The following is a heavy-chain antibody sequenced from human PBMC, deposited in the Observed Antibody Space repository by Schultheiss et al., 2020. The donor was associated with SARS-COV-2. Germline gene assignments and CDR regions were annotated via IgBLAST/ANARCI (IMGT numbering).Heavy chain of an antibody. CDR1: GFTFSSYS. D-gene: IGHD2-2*01. V-gene: IGHV3-21*01. Sequence: GGSLRLSCAASGFTFSSYSMNWVRQAPGKGLEWVSSISSSSSYIYYAYSVKGRFTISRDNAKNSLYLQMNSLRAEDTAVYYCARDFRYCSSTSCYAFDYWGQGTLVTVSS. CDR2: ISSSSSYI. CDR3: ARDFRYCSSTSCYAFDY. J-gene: IGHJ4*02.